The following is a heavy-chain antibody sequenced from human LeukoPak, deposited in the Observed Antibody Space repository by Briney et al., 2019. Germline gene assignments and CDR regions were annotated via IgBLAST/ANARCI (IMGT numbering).Heavy chain of an antibody. CDR3: ARDNWNGAFDI. D-gene: IGHD1-20*01. J-gene: IGHJ3*02. V-gene: IGHV3-21*01. CDR2: ISSSSTYL. Sequence: GGSLRLSCTGSGFTFSSYVMNWVRQAPGKGLEWVSSISSSSTYLYYADSVKGRFTISRDNAKNSLYLQMNSLRAEDTAVYYCARDNWNGAFDIWGQGTMVTVSS. CDR1: GFTFSSYV.